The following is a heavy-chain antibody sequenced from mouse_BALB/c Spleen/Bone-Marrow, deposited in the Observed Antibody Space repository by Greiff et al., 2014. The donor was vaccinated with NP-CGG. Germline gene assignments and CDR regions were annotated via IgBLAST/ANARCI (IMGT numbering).Heavy chain of an antibody. D-gene: IGHD2-10*02. CDR3: ARREYGNGGFAY. V-gene: IGHV1-77*01. J-gene: IGHJ3*01. Sequence: VQLQQSGAELARPGASVKLSCKASGYTFTDYYINWVKQRTGQGLEWIGEIYPGSGNTCYNEKFKGKATLTADKSSSTAYMQLSSLTSEDSAVYFCARREYGNGGFAYWGQGTLVTVSA. CDR2: IYPGSGNT. CDR1: GYTFTDYY.